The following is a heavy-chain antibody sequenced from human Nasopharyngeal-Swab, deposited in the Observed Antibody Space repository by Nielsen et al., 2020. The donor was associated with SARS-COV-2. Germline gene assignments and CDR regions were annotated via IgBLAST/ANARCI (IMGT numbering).Heavy chain of an antibody. V-gene: IGHV3-23*01. D-gene: IGHD4-23*01. CDR2: ISGDNENT. CDR3: ARDVGGWFDP. Sequence: GESLKISCAASGFTFRNFAMHWVRQGPGKGLEWVSVISGDNENTYYADSVRGRFTISRDNSKNTLNLQMNNLRAEDTAIYYCARDVGGWFDPWGQGTLVTVSS. CDR1: GFTFRNFA. J-gene: IGHJ5*02.